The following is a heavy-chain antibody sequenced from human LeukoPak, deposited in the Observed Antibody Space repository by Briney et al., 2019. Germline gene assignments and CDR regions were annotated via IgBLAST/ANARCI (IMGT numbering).Heavy chain of an antibody. V-gene: IGHV1-2*02. CDR3: ASGIAAAGTDYFDY. Sequence: ASVKVSCKASGYTFTGYYMHWVRQAPGQGLEWMGWTNPNSGGTNYAQKFQGRVTMTRDTSISTAYMELSRLRSDDTAVYYCASGIAAAGTDYFDYWGQGTLVTVSS. J-gene: IGHJ4*02. CDR1: GYTFTGYY. D-gene: IGHD6-13*01. CDR2: TNPNSGGT.